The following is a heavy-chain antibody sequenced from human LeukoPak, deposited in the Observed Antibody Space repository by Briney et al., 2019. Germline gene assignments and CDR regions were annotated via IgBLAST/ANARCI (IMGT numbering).Heavy chain of an antibody. V-gene: IGHV3-74*01. CDR1: GFTFSKYW. CDR3: ATNQSLAPPPDT. Sequence: PGGSLRLSCTASGFTFSKYWMLWVRQAPGKGLESVSRINTNGTVTTYADSVKGRFTVSRDNADNTMFLQMNSVRDEDTAVYYCATNQSLAPPPDTWGQGTPVTVSS. CDR2: INTNGTVT. J-gene: IGHJ5*02. D-gene: IGHD6-19*01.